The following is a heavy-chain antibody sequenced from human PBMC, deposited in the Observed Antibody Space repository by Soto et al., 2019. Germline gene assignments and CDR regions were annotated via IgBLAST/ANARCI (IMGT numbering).Heavy chain of an antibody. CDR3: ARGQPNYYDSSGYPD. CDR2: INPNSGGT. CDR1: GYSFTGYY. Sequence: XSVKVSCKASGYSFTGYYMHWVRQAPGQGLEWMGWINPNSGGTNYAQKFQCRVTMTRDTSISTAYMELSRLRSDDTAVYYCARGQPNYYDSSGYPDWGQGTLVTVSS. D-gene: IGHD3-22*01. V-gene: IGHV1-2*02. J-gene: IGHJ4*02.